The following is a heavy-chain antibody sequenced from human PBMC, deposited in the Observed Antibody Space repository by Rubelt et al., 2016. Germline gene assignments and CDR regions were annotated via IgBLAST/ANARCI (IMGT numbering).Heavy chain of an antibody. CDR1: GYTLTELS. Sequence: QVQLVQSGAEVKKPGASVKVSCKVSGYTLTELSMHWVRQAPGKGLEWMGGFDPEDGASLPPQTFPGLCAMTEYTSTYTAYMELSSLRSEDTAVYYCARYCGGDCSQHWGQGTLVTVSS. V-gene: IGHV1-24*01. CDR3: ARYCGGDCSQH. J-gene: IGHJ1*01. CDR2: FDPEDGAS. D-gene: IGHD2-21*01.